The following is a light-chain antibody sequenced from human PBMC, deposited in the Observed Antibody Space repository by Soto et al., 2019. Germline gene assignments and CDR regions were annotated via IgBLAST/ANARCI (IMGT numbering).Light chain of an antibody. CDR1: QSVSNNY. J-gene: IGKJ1*01. V-gene: IGKV3-20*01. CDR3: QQYGSSGT. Sequence: EIVMTQSPGTLSFSQGERASLSCRASQSVSNNYLAWYHQKVGQAPRLLIYGASNRATGIPDRFSGSGSGTDFTLTISRLEPEDFAVYYCQQYGSSGTFGQGTKVDI. CDR2: GAS.